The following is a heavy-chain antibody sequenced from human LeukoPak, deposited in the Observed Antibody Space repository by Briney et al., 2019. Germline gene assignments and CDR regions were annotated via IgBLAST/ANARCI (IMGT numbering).Heavy chain of an antibody. CDR2: IIPIFGTA. D-gene: IGHD3-3*01. CDR1: GGTFSSYA. CDR3: ARDSEWPGNY. Sequence: ASAKVSCKASGGTFSSYAISWVRQAPGQGLEWMGRIIPIFGTANYAQKFQGRVTITADKSTSTAYMELSSLRSEDTAVYYCARDSEWPGNYWGQGTLVIVSS. J-gene: IGHJ4*02. V-gene: IGHV1-69*06.